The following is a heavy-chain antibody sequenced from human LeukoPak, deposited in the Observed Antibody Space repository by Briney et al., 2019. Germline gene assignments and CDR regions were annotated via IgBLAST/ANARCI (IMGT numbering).Heavy chain of an antibody. CDR2: SSYIGST. CDR3: ARDGPGDVGFDY. CDR1: RGSISNYY. J-gene: IGHJ4*02. D-gene: IGHD7-27*01. Sequence: TSETLSLTCTVSRGSISNYYWGWIRQPPGKGLEWIGFSSYIGSTNYNPSLKSRVTISVDTSKNQFSLKLTSVTAADTAVYYCARDGPGDVGFDYWGQGTLVTVSS. V-gene: IGHV4-59*01.